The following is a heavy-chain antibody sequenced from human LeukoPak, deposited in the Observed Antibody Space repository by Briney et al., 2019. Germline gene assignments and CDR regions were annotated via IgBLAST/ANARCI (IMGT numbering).Heavy chain of an antibody. Sequence: ASVKVSCKASGYTFTGYYMHWVRQAPGQGLEWMGWINPNSGDTNYAQKFQGRVTMTRDTSISTAYMELSRLRSDDTAVYYCARGQQIKLWSIGYWGQGTLVTVSS. J-gene: IGHJ4*02. D-gene: IGHD3-10*01. CDR2: INPNSGDT. CDR1: GYTFTGYY. V-gene: IGHV1-2*02. CDR3: ARGQQIKLWSIGY.